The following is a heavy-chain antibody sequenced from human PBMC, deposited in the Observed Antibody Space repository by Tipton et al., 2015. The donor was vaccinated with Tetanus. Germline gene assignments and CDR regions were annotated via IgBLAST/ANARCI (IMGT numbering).Heavy chain of an antibody. V-gene: IGHV4-34*01. CDR3: ARGPHKSFDY. Sequence: TLSLTCAVYGGSFSGYYWSWIRQPPGKGLEWIGEINHSGSTNYNPSLKSRFTISVDTSKNQFSLKLSSVTAADTAVYYCARGPHKSFDYWGQGTLVTVSS. CDR2: INHSGST. CDR1: GGSFSGYY. J-gene: IGHJ4*02.